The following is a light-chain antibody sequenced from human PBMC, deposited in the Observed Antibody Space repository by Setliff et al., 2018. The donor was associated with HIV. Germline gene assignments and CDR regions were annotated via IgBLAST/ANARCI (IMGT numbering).Light chain of an antibody. CDR1: QNILHRSNNKNYLNWFQQNDKNY. CDR2: WAS. V-gene: IGKV4-1*01. Sequence: DIVMTQSPDSLSVSLGERATINCKSSQNILHRSNNKNYLNWFQQNDKNYLAWYQQKPGQPPKLLIYWASTRESGVPDRFSGSGSGTDFTLTINSLQAEDVAVYYCQQYYSTPRTFGQGTKVDIK. J-gene: IGKJ1*01. CDR3: QQYYSTPRT.